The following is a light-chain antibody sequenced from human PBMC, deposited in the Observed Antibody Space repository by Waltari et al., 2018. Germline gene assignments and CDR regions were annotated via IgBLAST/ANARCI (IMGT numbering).Light chain of an antibody. CDR3: SSYTSSSLYV. V-gene: IGLV2-14*01. CDR1: SSDVGGYNY. CDR2: DVS. Sequence: QSALTQPASVSGSPGQSITISCTGTSSDVGGYNYVSWYPQHPGKAPKLMIYDVSKRPSGVSNRFSGSKSGSTASLTISGLQAEDEADYYCSSYTSSSLYVFGTGTKVTVL. J-gene: IGLJ1*01.